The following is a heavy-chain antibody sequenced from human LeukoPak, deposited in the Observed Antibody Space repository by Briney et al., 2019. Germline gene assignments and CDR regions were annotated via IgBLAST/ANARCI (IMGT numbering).Heavy chain of an antibody. CDR3: AADYYDSSGRRFFKPNFDY. D-gene: IGHD3-22*01. J-gene: IGHJ4*02. V-gene: IGHV1-69*13. CDR1: GYTFTSYG. Sequence: GASVKVSCKASGYTFTSYGISWVRQAPGQGLEWMGGIIPIFGTANYAQKFQGRVTITADESTSTAYMELSSLRSEDTAVYYCAADYYDSSGRRFFKPNFDYWGQGTLVTVSS. CDR2: IIPIFGTA.